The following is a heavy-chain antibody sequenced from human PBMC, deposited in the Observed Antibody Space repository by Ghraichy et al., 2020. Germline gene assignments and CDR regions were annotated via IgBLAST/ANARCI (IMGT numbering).Heavy chain of an antibody. D-gene: IGHD2-21*02. V-gene: IGHV4-39*01. CDR1: GGSIITNTYY. J-gene: IGHJ5*02. CDR3: ARVLPTAVGWFDH. CDR2: SYYSGIT. Sequence: GSLRLSCTVSGGSIITNTYYWGWIRQPPEKGLEWIGNSYYSGITYYNPSLKSRVTISVDTSKNQFSLRLTSVTAADTAVYYCARVLPTAVGWFDHWGQGTLVTVSS.